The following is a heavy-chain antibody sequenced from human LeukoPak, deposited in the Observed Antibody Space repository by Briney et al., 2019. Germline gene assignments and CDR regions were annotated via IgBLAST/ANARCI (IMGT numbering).Heavy chain of an antibody. CDR3: ARTRGAVVQGDFDY. V-gene: IGHV3-30*04. Sequence: GGSLRLSCAASGFTFSSYAMHWVRQAPGKGLEWVAVISYDGSNKYYADSVKGRFTISRDNSKNTLYLQMNSLRSEDTAVYYCARTRGAVVQGDFDYWGQGTLVTVSS. J-gene: IGHJ4*02. D-gene: IGHD6-19*01. CDR1: GFTFSSYA. CDR2: ISYDGSNK.